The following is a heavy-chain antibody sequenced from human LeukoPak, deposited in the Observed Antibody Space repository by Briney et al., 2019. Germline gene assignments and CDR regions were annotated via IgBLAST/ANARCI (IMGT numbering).Heavy chain of an antibody. V-gene: IGHV1-69*05. CDR3: ARERGVGVAKEKKQPNEYYFDY. CDR1: GGTFSSYA. Sequence: ASMKVSCKASGGTFSSYAISWVRQAPGQGLEWMGGIIPIFGTANYAQKFQGRVTITTDESTSTAYMELSSLRSEDTAVYYCARERGVGVAKEKKQPNEYYFDYWGQGTLVTVSS. CDR2: IIPIFGTA. D-gene: IGHD3-3*01. J-gene: IGHJ4*02.